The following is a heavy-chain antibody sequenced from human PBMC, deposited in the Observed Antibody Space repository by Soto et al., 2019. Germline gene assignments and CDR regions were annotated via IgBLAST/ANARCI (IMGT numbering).Heavy chain of an antibody. CDR3: ARGSTSSPFDY. J-gene: IGHJ4*02. CDR2: INHSGTT. Sequence: SETLSLTCAVFGGSFSGYYWNWIRQPPGKGLEWIGEINHSGTTNYNQSLKSRVTILVERFKNQFSLKLSSMTAADTAVYYCARGSTSSPFDYWGRGTLVTVSS. CDR1: GGSFSGYY. D-gene: IGHD6-6*01. V-gene: IGHV4-34*01.